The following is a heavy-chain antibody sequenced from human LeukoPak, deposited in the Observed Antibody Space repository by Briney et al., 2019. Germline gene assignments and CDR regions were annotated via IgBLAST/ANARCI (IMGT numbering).Heavy chain of an antibody. CDR2: ISGGGDAT. CDR1: DFSFITYA. V-gene: IGHV3-23*01. D-gene: IGHD3-22*01. CDR3: AKDMKRWTYYYDSSGFRH. J-gene: IGHJ1*01. Sequence: PGGSLRLSCAASDFSFITYAMSWVRQAPGKGLEWVSTISGGGDATYYADSVKGRFTISRDNSKNSLYLQMNSLRAEDTALYYCAKDMKRWTYYYDSSGFRHWGQGTLVTVSS.